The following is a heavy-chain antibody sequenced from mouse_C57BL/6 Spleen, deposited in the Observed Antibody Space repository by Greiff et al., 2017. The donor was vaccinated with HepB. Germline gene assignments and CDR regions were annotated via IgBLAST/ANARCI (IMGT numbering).Heavy chain of an antibody. V-gene: IGHV1-61*01. CDR1: GYTFTSYW. Sequence: QVQLQQPGAELVRPGSSVKLSCKASGYTFTSYWMDWVKQRPGQGLEWIGNIYPSDSETHYNQKFKDKATLTVDKSSSTAYMQLSSLTSEDSAVYYCARGDYGNSYFDYWGQGTTLTVSS. CDR2: IYPSDSET. D-gene: IGHD2-1*01. J-gene: IGHJ2*01. CDR3: ARGDYGNSYFDY.